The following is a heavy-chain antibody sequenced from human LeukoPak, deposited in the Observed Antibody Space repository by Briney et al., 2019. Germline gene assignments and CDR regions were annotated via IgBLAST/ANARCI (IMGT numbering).Heavy chain of an antibody. V-gene: IGHV6-1*01. CDR2: TYYRSKWSN. D-gene: IGHD2-2*01. J-gene: IGHJ4*02. CDR1: GDSVSSNSAV. CDR3: ARGDQAFDY. Sequence: SQTLSLTCAISGDSVSSNSAVWNWIRQSPSRGLEWLGKTYYRSKWSNNYAVSVKSRIIINPDTSENQFSLQLNSVTPEDTAVYYCARGDQAFDYWGQGTLVTVSS.